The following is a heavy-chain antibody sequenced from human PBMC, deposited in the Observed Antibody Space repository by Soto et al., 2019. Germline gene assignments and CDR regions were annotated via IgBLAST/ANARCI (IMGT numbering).Heavy chain of an antibody. V-gene: IGHV4-4*02. Sequence: QVQLQESGPGLVKPSGTLSLTCTVSGGSISNNNWWSWVRQTPEKGLEWIGQIYHSGNTNYNPSLKSRVSMSVDKSKNQFSLKMNSATAADTAVYYCARFLPGFVWENEAFDFWGHGTRLTVSS. J-gene: IGHJ4*01. CDR1: GGSISNNNW. D-gene: IGHD3-3*01. CDR2: IYHSGNT. CDR3: ARFLPGFVWENEAFDF.